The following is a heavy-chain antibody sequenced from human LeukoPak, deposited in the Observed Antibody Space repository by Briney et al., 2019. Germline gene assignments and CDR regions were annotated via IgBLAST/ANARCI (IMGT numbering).Heavy chain of an antibody. J-gene: IGHJ4*02. CDR3: SRVEMVRGPFDY. Sequence: PGGSLRLSCAASGFTFGDYCMSWVRQAPGKGLEWVADINWNGGTKGYVDSVKGRFTISRDNAKNSLYLQMNSLRAEDTAVYYCSRVEMVRGPFDYWGQGTLVSDS. CDR1: GFTFGDYC. CDR2: INWNGGTK. D-gene: IGHD3-10*01. V-gene: IGHV3-20*04.